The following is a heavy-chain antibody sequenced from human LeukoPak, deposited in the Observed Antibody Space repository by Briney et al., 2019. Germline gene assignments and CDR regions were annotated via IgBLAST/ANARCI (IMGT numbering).Heavy chain of an antibody. CDR1: GGSISSSSYY. Sequence: SETLSLTCTVSGGSISSSSYYWGWIRKPPGKGLEWIGSIYYSGSTYYNPSLKSRVTISVDTSKNQFSLKLSSVTAADTAVYYCARRRYEVLWFGESVRSFYYFDYWGQGTPVTVSS. CDR3: ARRRYEVLWFGESVRSFYYFDY. J-gene: IGHJ4*02. D-gene: IGHD3-10*01. CDR2: IYYSGST. V-gene: IGHV4-39*01.